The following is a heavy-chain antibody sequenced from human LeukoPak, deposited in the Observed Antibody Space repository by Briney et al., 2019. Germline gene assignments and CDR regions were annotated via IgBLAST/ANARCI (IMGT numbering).Heavy chain of an antibody. CDR3: AKDPTMYQLLWEYFQH. CDR2: IRYDGSNK. V-gene: IGHV3-30*02. Sequence: GGSLRLSCAASGFTFSSYGMHWVRQAPGKGLEWVAFIRYDGSNKYYADSVKGRFTISRDNSKNTLYLQMNSLRAEDTAMYYCAKDPTMYQLLWEYFQHWGQGTLVTVSS. J-gene: IGHJ1*01. CDR1: GFTFSSYG. D-gene: IGHD2-2*01.